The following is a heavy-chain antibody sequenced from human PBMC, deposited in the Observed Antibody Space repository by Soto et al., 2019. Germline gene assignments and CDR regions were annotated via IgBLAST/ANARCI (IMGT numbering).Heavy chain of an antibody. CDR1: GFTFSSYA. J-gene: IGHJ4*02. CDR2: ISGSGGST. D-gene: IGHD6-19*01. V-gene: IGHV3-23*01. CDR3: AKDHRLEQWLFPFFDY. Sequence: GGSLRLSCAASGFTFSSYAMSWVRQAPGKGLEWVSAISGSGGSTYYADSVKGRFTISRDNSKNTLYLQMNSLRAEDTAVYYCAKDHRLEQWLFPFFDYWGQGTLVTVSS.